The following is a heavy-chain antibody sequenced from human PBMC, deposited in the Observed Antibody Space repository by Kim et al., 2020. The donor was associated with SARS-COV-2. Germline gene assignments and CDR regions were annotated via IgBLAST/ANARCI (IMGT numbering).Heavy chain of an antibody. CDR1: GFTFSSYD. D-gene: IGHD3-3*01. CDR2: IGTAGDT. Sequence: GGSLRLSCAASGFTFSSYDMHWVRQATGKGLEWVSAIGTAGDTYYPGSVKGRFTISRENAKNSLYLQMNSLRAGDTAVYYCARGNIGFWSGYYFDGPSMRSHGMDVWGQGTTVTVSS. J-gene: IGHJ6*02. V-gene: IGHV3-13*04. CDR3: ARGNIGFWSGYYFDGPSMRSHGMDV.